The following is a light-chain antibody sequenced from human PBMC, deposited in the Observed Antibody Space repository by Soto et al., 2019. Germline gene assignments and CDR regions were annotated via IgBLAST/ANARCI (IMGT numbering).Light chain of an antibody. J-gene: IGKJ2*01. CDR2: MGA. V-gene: IGKV2-28*01. CDR1: QSLLKSGGYNY. CDR3: MQSLQTLYT. Sequence: VMTQSPLSLSVTPGEPASISCRSNQSLLKSGGYNYLDWYLQKPGQSPQVVIYMGAGRAPGVPDRFSGRGSGTSFTLEISRVEAEDVGIYYCMQSLQTLYTFGQGTKLEIK.